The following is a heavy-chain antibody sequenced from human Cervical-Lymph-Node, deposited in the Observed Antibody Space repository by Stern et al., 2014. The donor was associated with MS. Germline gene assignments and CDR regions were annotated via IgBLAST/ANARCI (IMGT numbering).Heavy chain of an antibody. J-gene: IGHJ6*02. D-gene: IGHD2-2*01. Sequence: MQLVESGGGVVQPGGSLRLSCAASGFTFSDYYITWIRQAPGKGLEWVSYISYSGSDIYYADSVKGRFTMSRDNAKNSLYLQMNSLRAEDTAVYYCAAGYCRSTSCHYGMDVWGLGTTVIVSS. CDR2: ISYSGSDI. V-gene: IGHV3-11*01. CDR3: AAGYCRSTSCHYGMDV. CDR1: GFTFSDYY.